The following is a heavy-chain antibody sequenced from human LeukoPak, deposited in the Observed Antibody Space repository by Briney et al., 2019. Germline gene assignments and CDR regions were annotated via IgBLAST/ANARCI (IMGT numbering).Heavy chain of an antibody. CDR1: GGSISSGDYY. D-gene: IGHD2-8*02. Sequence: SETLSLTCTVSGGSISSGDYYWSWIRQPPGKGLEWIGYIYYSGSTYYKPSLKSRISMSVDMSTTHFSLKLSSVIAADTAVYFCAREFLLVNAFDIWGQGTMVTVSS. V-gene: IGHV4-30-4*08. CDR3: AREFLLVNAFDI. J-gene: IGHJ3*02. CDR2: IYYSGST.